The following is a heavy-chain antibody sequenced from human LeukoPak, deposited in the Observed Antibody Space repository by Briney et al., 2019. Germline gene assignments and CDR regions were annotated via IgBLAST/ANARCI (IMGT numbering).Heavy chain of an antibody. CDR1: GGSISSGSYY. CDR3: ARGDDYSNSFDY. V-gene: IGHV4-61*02. CDR2: IYTSGST. J-gene: IGHJ4*02. D-gene: IGHD4-11*01. Sequence: PSQTLSLTCTVSGGSISSGSYYWSWIRQPAGKGLEWIGRIYTSGSTNYNPSLKSRVTISVDTSKNQFSLKLSSVTAADTAVYYCARGDDYSNSFDYWGQGTLVTVSA.